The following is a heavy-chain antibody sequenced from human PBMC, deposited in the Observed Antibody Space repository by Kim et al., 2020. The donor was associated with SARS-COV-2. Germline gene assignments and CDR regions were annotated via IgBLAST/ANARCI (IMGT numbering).Heavy chain of an antibody. D-gene: IGHD3-22*01. J-gene: IGHJ4*02. Sequence: RFTISRDNSKNTLYLQMNSLRAEDTAVYYCAKDALGFDMIVVVITTGFDYWGQGTLVTVSS. CDR3: AKDALGFDMIVVVITTGFDY. V-gene: IGHV3-23*01.